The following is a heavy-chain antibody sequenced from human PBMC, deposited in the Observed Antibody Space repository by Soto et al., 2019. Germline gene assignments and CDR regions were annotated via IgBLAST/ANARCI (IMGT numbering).Heavy chain of an antibody. Sequence: SETLSLTCTVSGGSISSGDYYWSWIRQPPGKGLEWIGYIYYSGSTYYNPSLKSRVTISVDTSKNQFSLKLSSVTAADTAVYYCASQNGYYDILPGWVNWFDPCGQGTPVTVSS. V-gene: IGHV4-30-4*01. CDR2: IYYSGST. J-gene: IGHJ5*02. CDR3: ASQNGYYDILPGWVNWFDP. D-gene: IGHD3-9*01. CDR1: GGSISSGDYY.